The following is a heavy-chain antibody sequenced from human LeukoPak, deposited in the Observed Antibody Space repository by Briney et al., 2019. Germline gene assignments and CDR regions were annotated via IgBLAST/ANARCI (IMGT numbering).Heavy chain of an antibody. CDR2: VNHSGST. CDR3: ARRYYDFWSGYYSAIFDY. Sequence: PSETLSLTCAVYGGSFSGYYWSWIRQPPGKGLEWIGEVNHSGSTNYNPSLKSRVTISVDTSKNQFSLKLSSVTAADTAVYYCARRYYDFWSGYYSAIFDYWGQGTLVTVSS. D-gene: IGHD3-3*01. J-gene: IGHJ4*02. V-gene: IGHV4-34*01. CDR1: GGSFSGYY.